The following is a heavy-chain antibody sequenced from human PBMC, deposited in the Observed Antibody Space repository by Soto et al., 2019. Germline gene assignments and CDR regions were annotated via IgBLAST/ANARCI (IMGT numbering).Heavy chain of an antibody. D-gene: IGHD6-19*01. Sequence: QVQLVESGGGVVQPGRSLRLSCAASGFTFSSYGMHWVRQAPGKWLEWVAVISYDGSNKYSADSVKGRFTISRDNSNNTLYLQMTSLRAEDTAVYYCAKDFGAVADRLDYWGQGTLVTVSS. CDR2: ISYDGSNK. CDR1: GFTFSSYG. J-gene: IGHJ4*02. V-gene: IGHV3-30*18. CDR3: AKDFGAVADRLDY.